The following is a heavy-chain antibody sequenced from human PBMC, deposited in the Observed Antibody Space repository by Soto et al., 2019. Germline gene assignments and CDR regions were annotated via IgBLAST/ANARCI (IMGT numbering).Heavy chain of an antibody. D-gene: IGHD2-2*01. CDR3: ARSQGSSTSLEIYYYYYYGMDV. J-gene: IGHJ6*02. CDR2: IIPISGTA. CDR1: GGTFSSYA. V-gene: IGHV1-69*01. Sequence: QVQLVQSGAEVKKPGSSVKVSCKASGGTFSSYAISWVRQAPGQGLEWMGGIIPISGTANYAQKFQGRVTITADESTSTAYMALSSLRSEDTAVYYCARSQGSSTSLEIYYYYYYGMDVWVQGTTVTVSS.